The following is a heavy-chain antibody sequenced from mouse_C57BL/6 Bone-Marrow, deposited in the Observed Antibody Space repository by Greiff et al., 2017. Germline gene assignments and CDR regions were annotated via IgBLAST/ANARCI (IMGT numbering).Heavy chain of an antibody. CDR3: ARRGTGTYYAMYY. Sequence: EVKLVESGGGLVQPGGSLKLSCAASGFTFSDYYMYWVRQTPEKRLEWVAYISNGGGSTYYPDTVKGRFTISRDNAKNTLYLQMSRLKSEDTAMYYCARRGTGTYYAMYYWGQGTSVTVSS. J-gene: IGHJ4*01. CDR1: GFTFSDYY. D-gene: IGHD4-1*01. CDR2: ISNGGGST. V-gene: IGHV5-12*01.